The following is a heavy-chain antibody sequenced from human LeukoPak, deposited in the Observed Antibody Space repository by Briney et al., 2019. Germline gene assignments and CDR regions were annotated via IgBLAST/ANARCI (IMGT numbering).Heavy chain of an antibody. V-gene: IGHV3-11*06. Sequence: PGGSLRLSCAASGFTFXDYXMSXXXQAPGXXLEWVSYISSSSSYTKYADYVKGRFTISRDNAKNSLYLQVNSLRAEDTAVYYCARGTGTTAYFDHWGQGTLVTVSS. J-gene: IGHJ4*02. CDR3: ARGTGTTAYFDH. CDR1: GFTFXDYX. D-gene: IGHD1-1*01. CDR2: ISSSSSYT.